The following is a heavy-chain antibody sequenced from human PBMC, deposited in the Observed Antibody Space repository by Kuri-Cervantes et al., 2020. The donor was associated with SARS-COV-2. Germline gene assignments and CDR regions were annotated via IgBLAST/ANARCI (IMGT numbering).Heavy chain of an antibody. Sequence: ESLKISCTVSGGSISSSSYYWGWSRQPPGRGLEWIGDVHSSGSTNYKPSLESRVTISTDTSKNQFSLRLNSVTAADTAVYFCARSQVVRHVDWSSELSYRYCMDVWGKGTTVTVSS. CDR1: GGSISSSSYY. D-gene: IGHD3-9*01. CDR2: VHSSGST. CDR3: ARSQVVRHVDWSSELSYRYCMDV. J-gene: IGHJ6*04. V-gene: IGHV4-61*05.